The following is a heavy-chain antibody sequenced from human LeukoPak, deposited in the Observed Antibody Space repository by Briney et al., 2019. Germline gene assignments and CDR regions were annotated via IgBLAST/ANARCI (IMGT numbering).Heavy chain of an antibody. CDR3: ARYGYCSGGSCYSYWYFDL. D-gene: IGHD2-15*01. Sequence: GSLRLSCAASGFTFSSYEMNWVRQAPGKGLEWIGSIYYSGSTNYNPSLKSRVTISVDTSKNQFSLKLSSVTAADTAVYYCARYGYCSGGSCYSYWYFDLWGRGTLVTVSS. V-gene: IGHV4-34*01. J-gene: IGHJ2*01. CDR2: IYYSGST. CDR1: GFTFSSYE.